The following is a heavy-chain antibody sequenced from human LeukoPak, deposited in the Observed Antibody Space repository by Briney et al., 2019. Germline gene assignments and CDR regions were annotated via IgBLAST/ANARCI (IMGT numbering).Heavy chain of an antibody. CDR2: IAYDGSNK. J-gene: IGHJ4*02. D-gene: IGHD6-19*01. CDR3: AKPYSSGAYHFDY. Sequence: GGSLRLSCAASGFTFSTYGMHWVRQAPGKGLEWVAVIAYDGSNKYYGDSVKGRFTISRDNPKNTLYLQMNSLRAEDTAVYYCAKPYSSGAYHFDYWGQGTLVTVSS. V-gene: IGHV3-30*18. CDR1: GFTFSTYG.